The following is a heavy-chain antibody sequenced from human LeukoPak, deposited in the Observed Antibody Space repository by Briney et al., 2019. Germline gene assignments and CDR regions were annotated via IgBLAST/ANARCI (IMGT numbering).Heavy chain of an antibody. D-gene: IGHD6-19*01. CDR1: GFSFSSYA. Sequence: GGSLRLSCAASGFSFSSYAMSWVRQAPGKGLEWVSGISWNSGSIGYADSVKGRFTISRDNAKNSLYLQMNSLRAEDTGVYYCARGQWLENYFDYWGQGTLVTVSS. V-gene: IGHV3-20*04. CDR2: ISWNSGSI. CDR3: ARGQWLENYFDY. J-gene: IGHJ4*02.